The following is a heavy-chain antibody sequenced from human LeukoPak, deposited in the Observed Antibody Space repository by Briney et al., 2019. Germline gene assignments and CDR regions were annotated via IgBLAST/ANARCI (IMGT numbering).Heavy chain of an antibody. CDR3: ARARDWAGYSYGFYY. D-gene: IGHD5-18*01. J-gene: IGHJ4*02. CDR2: IIPIFGTA. CDR1: GGTFSSYA. Sequence: ASVKVSCKASGGTFSSYAISWVRQAPGQGLEWMGGIIPIFGTANYAQKFQGRVTITADESTRTAYMELSSLRSEDTAVYYCARARDWAGYSYGFYYWGQGTLVTVSS. V-gene: IGHV1-69*13.